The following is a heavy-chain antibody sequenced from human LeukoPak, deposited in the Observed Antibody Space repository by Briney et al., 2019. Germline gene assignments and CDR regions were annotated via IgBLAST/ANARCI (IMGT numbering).Heavy chain of an antibody. D-gene: IGHD2-8*02. CDR1: GGSISSSSYY. CDR2: IYYSGST. V-gene: IGHV4-39*01. CDR3: ASRSTGTDPLLYFDY. Sequence: SETLSLTCTVSGGSISSSSYYWGWIRQPPGKGLEWIGSIYYSGSTYYNPSLKSRVTISVDTSKNQFSLKLSSVTAADTAVYYCASRSTGTDPLLYFDYWSQGTLVTVSS. J-gene: IGHJ4*02.